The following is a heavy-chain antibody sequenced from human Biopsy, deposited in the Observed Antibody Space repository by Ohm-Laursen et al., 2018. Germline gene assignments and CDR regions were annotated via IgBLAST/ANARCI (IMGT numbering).Heavy chain of an antibody. Sequence: SVKVSCNAPGGTFTNYGVNWARQAPGQGLEWLGRNIPILGTGNYAPKFQDRVTVAADTSTSTATMELCSLRSDATAVYYCATKLTGYFHHWGQGTLVIVSS. CDR2: NIPILGTG. CDR1: GGTFTNYG. CDR3: ATKLTGYFHH. D-gene: IGHD3-9*01. J-gene: IGHJ1*01. V-gene: IGHV1-69*06.